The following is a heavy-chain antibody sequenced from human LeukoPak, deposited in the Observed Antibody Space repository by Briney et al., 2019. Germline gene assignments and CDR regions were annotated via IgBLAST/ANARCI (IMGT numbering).Heavy chain of an antibody. V-gene: IGHV3-15*01. CDR3: TTDLGYCSGGSCHRARFDN. CDR1: EFTFSNAW. Sequence: GGSLRLSCAASEFTFSNAWMSWVRQAPGKGLEWVGRIKRKTDGGTTDYAAPVKGRFIISTDGSQNTLYLQMNGLKTEDTAVYYCTTDLGYCSGGSCHRARFDNWGQGTLVTVSS. CDR2: IKRKTDGGTT. D-gene: IGHD2-15*01. J-gene: IGHJ4*02.